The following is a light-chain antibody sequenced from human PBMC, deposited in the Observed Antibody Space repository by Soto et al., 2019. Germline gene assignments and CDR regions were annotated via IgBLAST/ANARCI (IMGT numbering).Light chain of an antibody. CDR3: CSYAGSYPYV. CDR1: SSDVGGYNY. Sequence: QSALTQPRSVSGSPGQSVTISCTGTSSDVGGYNYVSWYQQHPGKAPKLMVYDVSKRPSGVPDRFSGSKSGNTASLTISSLQAEDEADYYLCSYAGSYPYVFGTGTKLTVL. V-gene: IGLV2-11*01. CDR2: DVS. J-gene: IGLJ1*01.